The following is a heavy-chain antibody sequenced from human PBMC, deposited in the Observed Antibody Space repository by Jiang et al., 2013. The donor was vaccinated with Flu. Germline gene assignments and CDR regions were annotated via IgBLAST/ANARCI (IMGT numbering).Heavy chain of an antibody. CDR3: ARGDVRNDYNRPYYYLGMDV. V-gene: IGHV4-30-4*01. D-gene: IGHD3-22*01. CDR1: GVSISRGDDY. J-gene: IGHJ6*02. Sequence: PGLVQPSQTLSLTCTVSGVSISRGDDYWSWIRQPPGKGLEWIGFIYYSGSIYDNPSLKSRVTISIDTSKNQFSLRLTSVTAADTAVYYCARGDVRNDYNRPYYYLGMDVWGQGTTVTVSS. CDR2: IYYSGSI.